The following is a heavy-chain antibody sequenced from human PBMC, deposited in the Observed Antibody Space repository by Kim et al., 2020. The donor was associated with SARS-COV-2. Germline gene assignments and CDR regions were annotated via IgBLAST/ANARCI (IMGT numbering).Heavy chain of an antibody. D-gene: IGHD3-9*01. CDR1: GGSISSYY. V-gene: IGHV4-59*01. CDR3: ARDRGYFDGFYVAY. J-gene: IGHJ4*02. CDR2: IYYSGST. Sequence: SETLSLTCTVSGGSISSYYWSWIRQPPGKGLEWIGYIYYSGSTKYNPSLKSRVTVSVDTSKNQFSLKMTSVTAVDTAVYYCARDRGYFDGFYVAYWCQGT.